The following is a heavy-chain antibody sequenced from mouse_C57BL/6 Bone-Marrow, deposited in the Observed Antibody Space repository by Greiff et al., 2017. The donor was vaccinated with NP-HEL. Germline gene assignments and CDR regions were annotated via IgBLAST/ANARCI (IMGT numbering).Heavy chain of an antibody. D-gene: IGHD1-1*01. CDR3: ARSAYYYGSSYYFDY. CDR1: GYAFSSSW. Sequence: VQLQQSGPELVKPGASVKISCKASGYAFSSSWMNWVKQRPGKGLERIGRIYPGDGDTNYNGKFKGKATLTADKSSSTAYMQLSSLTSEDSAVYFCARSAYYYGSSYYFDYWGQGTTLTVSS. J-gene: IGHJ2*01. CDR2: IYPGDGDT. V-gene: IGHV1-82*01.